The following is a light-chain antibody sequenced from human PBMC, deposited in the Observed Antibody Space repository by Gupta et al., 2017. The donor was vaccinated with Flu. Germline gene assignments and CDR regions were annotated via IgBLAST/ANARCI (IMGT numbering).Light chain of an antibody. V-gene: IGLV4-60*03. J-gene: IGLJ1*01. CDR1: SGYTTYV. CDR3: ETWDRNTYV. CDR2: IERSGSF. Sequence: QPVLTQSSSASASLGSSVKLTCTLSSGYTTYVMVAWLQQHPGKAPRYLMKIERSGSFTKGTGVPDRFSGSSSGADRYLTISNLQSEDEADYYCETWDRNTYVFGPGTKVTVL.